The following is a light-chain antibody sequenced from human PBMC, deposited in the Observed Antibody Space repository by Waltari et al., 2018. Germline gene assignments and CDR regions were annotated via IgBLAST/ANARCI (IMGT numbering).Light chain of an antibody. Sequence: QSALTQPASVSGSPGQSIAISCTGTKSDIGDYNYVAWYQQHPGKAPKLIIYAVTNRPSGVSNRFSGSKSGITASLTISGLQPEDEAVYYCSSYTSVSTRVFGGGTMVTVL. J-gene: IGLJ2*01. CDR1: KSDIGDYNY. V-gene: IGLV2-14*01. CDR2: AVT. CDR3: SSYTSVSTRV.